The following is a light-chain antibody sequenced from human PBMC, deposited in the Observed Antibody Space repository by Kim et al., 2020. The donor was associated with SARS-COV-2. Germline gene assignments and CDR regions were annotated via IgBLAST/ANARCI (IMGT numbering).Light chain of an antibody. J-gene: IGKJ1*01. V-gene: IGKV3D-20*01. CDR1: QSVDSNS. CDR3: QQYGRSRT. CDR2: DAS. Sequence: CPGDRATLSCGASQSVDSNSLAWYQQRPGLAPRLLIYDASTRATGVSDRFSGSGSGTDFTLTISRLEPEDFAMYYCQQYGRSRTFGQGTKVDIK.